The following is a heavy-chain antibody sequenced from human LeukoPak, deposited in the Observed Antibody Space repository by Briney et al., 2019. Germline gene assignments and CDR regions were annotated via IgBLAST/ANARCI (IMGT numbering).Heavy chain of an antibody. V-gene: IGHV3-23*01. CDR1: GFTFSSYA. CDR3: ANHYGGNPKYYFDY. CDR2: MSGSGGST. J-gene: IGHJ4*02. Sequence: GGSLRLSCAASGFTFSSYAMSWVRQAPGKGLEWVSVMSGSGGSTYYADSVKGRFTISRDNSKNTLYLQMNSLRAEDTAVYYCANHYGGNPKYYFDYWGQGTLVTVSS. D-gene: IGHD4-23*01.